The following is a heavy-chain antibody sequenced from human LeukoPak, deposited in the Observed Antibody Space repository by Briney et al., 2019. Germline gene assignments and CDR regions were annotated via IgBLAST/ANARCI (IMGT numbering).Heavy chain of an antibody. J-gene: IGHJ4*02. V-gene: IGHV1-46*01. CDR2: INTSGGST. D-gene: IGHD3-10*01. CDR1: GYTFTSYY. CDR3: ARALVGVASDLDY. Sequence: ASVKVSCKASGYTFTSYYMHWVRQAPGQGLEWMGVINTSGGSTSYAQKFQGRVTMTRDTSTSTVYMELSSLISEDTAVYYCARALVGVASDLDYWGQGTLVTVSS.